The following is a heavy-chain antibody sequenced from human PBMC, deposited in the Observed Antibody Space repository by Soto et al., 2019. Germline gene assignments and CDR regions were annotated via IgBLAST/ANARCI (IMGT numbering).Heavy chain of an antibody. J-gene: IGHJ6*02. D-gene: IGHD2-15*01. CDR3: AKGPGYCSGGSCYSSYYYGMDV. CDR1: GFTFSTYG. V-gene: IGHV3-23*01. Sequence: LRLSCAASGFTFSTYGMSWVRQAPGRGLEWVSAISGSGGTTYYADSVKGRFTISRDNSNNVLYLQMNGLRAEDTAIYYCAKGPGYCSGGSCYSSYYYGMDVWGQGTTATVSS. CDR2: ISGSGGTT.